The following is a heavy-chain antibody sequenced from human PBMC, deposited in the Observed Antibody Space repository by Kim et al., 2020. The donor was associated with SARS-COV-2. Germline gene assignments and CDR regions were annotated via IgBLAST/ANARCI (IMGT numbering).Heavy chain of an antibody. J-gene: IGHJ3*01. D-gene: IGHD3-22*01. CDR2: ISNTGNT. CDR3: ARHQRFYDSSQAFDV. Sequence: SETLSLTCSVSGGSISSYFWSWIRQTPGKGLEWIGYISNTGNTNYNPSLKSRVTTSIDTSKNQFSLKLKSVTAADTAVYYCARHQRFYDSSQAFDVWRQGTLVTVSS. CDR1: GGSISSYF. V-gene: IGHV4-59*08.